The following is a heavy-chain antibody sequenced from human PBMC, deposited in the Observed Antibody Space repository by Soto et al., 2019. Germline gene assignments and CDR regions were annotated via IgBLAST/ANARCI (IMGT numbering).Heavy chain of an antibody. Sequence: GGSLRLSCAASGFTFSNAWMSWVRQAPGKGLEWVGRIKSKTDGGTTDYAAPVKGRFTISRDDSKNTLYLQMNSLKTEDTAVYYCTTEFGTDFSRLNFDYWGQGTLVTVSS. J-gene: IGHJ4*02. D-gene: IGHD1-1*01. CDR1: GFTFSNAW. CDR2: IKSKTDGGTT. CDR3: TTEFGTDFSRLNFDY. V-gene: IGHV3-15*01.